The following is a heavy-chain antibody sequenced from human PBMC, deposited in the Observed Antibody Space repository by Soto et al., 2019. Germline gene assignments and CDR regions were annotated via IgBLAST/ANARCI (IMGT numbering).Heavy chain of an antibody. J-gene: IGHJ4*02. CDR2: ISSNGGST. CDR1: GFTFSSYA. Sequence: EVQLVESGGGLVQPGGSLRLSCAASGFTFSSYAMHWVRQAPGKGLEYVSAISSNGGSTYYANSVKGRFTISRDNSKTTLYRQMGSLRAEDMAVYYCARGTYYDILTGPGYYWGQGTLVTVSS. V-gene: IGHV3-64*01. D-gene: IGHD3-9*01. CDR3: ARGTYYDILTGPGYY.